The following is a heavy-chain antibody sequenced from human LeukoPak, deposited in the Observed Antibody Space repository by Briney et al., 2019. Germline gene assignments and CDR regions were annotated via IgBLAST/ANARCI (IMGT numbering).Heavy chain of an antibody. Sequence: SETLSLTCAVYGGSFSGYYWSWIRQPPGKGLEWIGEINHSGSTNYNPSLKSRVTISVDTSKNQFSLKLSSVTAADTAVYYCARDKQLERRYYYYYGMDVWGKGTTVTVSS. D-gene: IGHD1-1*01. CDR1: GGSFSGYY. J-gene: IGHJ6*04. CDR3: ARDKQLERRYYYYYGMDV. CDR2: INHSGST. V-gene: IGHV4-34*01.